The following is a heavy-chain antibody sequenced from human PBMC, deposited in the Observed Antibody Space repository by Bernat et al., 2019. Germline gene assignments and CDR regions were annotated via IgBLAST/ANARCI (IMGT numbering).Heavy chain of an antibody. Sequence: EVQLVESGGALVQPGGSLRLSCAASGFTFSSYWMHWVRQAPGKGLVWVSRIYSDGTVSYADSMKGRFTISRDDAKNTLYLQMNSLRAEDTAVYYCTRGNSGYGRFDYWGQGTLVTVSS. V-gene: IGHV3-74*01. CDR3: TRGNSGYGRFDY. J-gene: IGHJ4*02. D-gene: IGHD5-12*01. CDR2: IYSDGTV. CDR1: GFTFSSYW.